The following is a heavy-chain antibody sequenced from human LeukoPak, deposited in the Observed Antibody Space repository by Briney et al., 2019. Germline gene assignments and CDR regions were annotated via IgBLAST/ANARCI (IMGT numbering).Heavy chain of an antibody. CDR2: INSDGSST. J-gene: IGHJ5*02. D-gene: IGHD1-14*01. CDR3: ARAGEGTLLVYYNWFDP. CDR1: GFTFSSYW. V-gene: IGHV3-74*01. Sequence: GGSLRLSCAASGFTFSSYWMYWVRQAPGKGLVWVSRINSDGSSTSYADSVKGRFTISRDNAKNTLYLQMNSLRAEDTAVYYCARAGEGTLLVYYNWFDPWGQGTLVTVSS.